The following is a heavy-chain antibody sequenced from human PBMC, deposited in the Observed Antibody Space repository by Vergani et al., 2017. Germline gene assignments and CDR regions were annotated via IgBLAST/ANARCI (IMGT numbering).Heavy chain of an antibody. V-gene: IGHV1-2*02. Sequence: QVQLVQSGAEVKKPGASVKVSCKASGYTFTGYYMHWVRQAPGQGLEWMGWINPNSGGTNYAQKFQGRVTMTRDTSTSTAYMGLSRLRSDDTAVYYCASDRKVPEDRMATINWFDPWGQGTLVTVSS. CDR3: ASDRKVPEDRMATINWFDP. J-gene: IGHJ5*02. CDR2: INPNSGGT. D-gene: IGHD5-12*01. CDR1: GYTFTGYY.